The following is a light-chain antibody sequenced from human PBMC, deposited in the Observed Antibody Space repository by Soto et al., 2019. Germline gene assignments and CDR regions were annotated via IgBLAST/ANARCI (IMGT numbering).Light chain of an antibody. CDR1: SRDVGGYNY. CDR3: SSYTTISTYV. Sequence: QSALTQPASVSGSPGQSITISCTGTSRDVGGYNYVSWYQQHPGQAPKLMIYDVRNRPSGVSNRFSGSKSVNTASLTISGLQAEDEADYYCSSYTTISTYVFGTGTQLTVL. J-gene: IGLJ1*01. V-gene: IGLV2-14*01. CDR2: DVR.